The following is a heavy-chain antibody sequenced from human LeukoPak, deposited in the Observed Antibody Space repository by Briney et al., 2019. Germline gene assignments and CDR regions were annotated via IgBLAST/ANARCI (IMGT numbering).Heavy chain of an antibody. CDR3: VSGRGLPPPFDY. D-gene: IGHD3-10*01. Sequence: SETLSLTCTVSGXSISSYYWSWIRQPPGKGLEWIGYIYYSGSTNYNPSLKSRVTISVDTSKNQFSLKLSSVTAADTAVYYCVSGRGLPPPFDYWGQGTLVTVSS. J-gene: IGHJ4*02. CDR2: IYYSGST. CDR1: GXSISSYY. V-gene: IGHV4-59*01.